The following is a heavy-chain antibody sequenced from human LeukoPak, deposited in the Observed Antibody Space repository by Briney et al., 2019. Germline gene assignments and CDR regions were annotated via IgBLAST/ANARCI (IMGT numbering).Heavy chain of an antibody. CDR3: ARVKSMGYCSGGSCYSKFDP. J-gene: IGHJ5*02. V-gene: IGHV3-11*01. D-gene: IGHD2-15*01. CDR2: ISSSGSTI. Sequence: GGSLRLSCAASGFTFSDYYMSWIRQAPGKGLEWVSYISSSGSTIYYADSVKGRFTISRDNAKNSLYLQMNSLRAEDTAVYYCARVKSMGYCSGGSCYSKFDPWGQGTLVTVSS. CDR1: GFTFSDYY.